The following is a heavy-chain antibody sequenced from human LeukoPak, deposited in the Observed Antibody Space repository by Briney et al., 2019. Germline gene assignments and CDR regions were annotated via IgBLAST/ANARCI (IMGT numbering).Heavy chain of an antibody. Sequence: GGSLRLSCAASGFTFSDYSMNWVRQAPGKGLEWVSSISSDSSYIYYADSLKRRLTISRDNAKNSLYLQIYSLRAEDTAVYYCASAPTGYVETSWYYFDYWGQGTLVTVSS. V-gene: IGHV3-21*01. CDR1: GFTFSDYS. CDR3: ASAPTGYVETSWYYFDY. CDR2: ISSDSSYI. D-gene: IGHD5-12*01. J-gene: IGHJ4*02.